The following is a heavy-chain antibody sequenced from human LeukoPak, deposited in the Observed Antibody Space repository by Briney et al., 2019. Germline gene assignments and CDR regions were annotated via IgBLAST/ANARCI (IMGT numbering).Heavy chain of an antibody. CDR1: GYTFTSYY. V-gene: IGHV1-46*01. D-gene: IGHD3-10*01. CDR2: INPSGGST. J-gene: IGHJ6*02. CDR3: ARDGYYGSGSYLPHYYYGMDV. Sequence: ASVKVSCKASGYTFTSYYMHWVRQAPGQGLEWMGIINPSGGSTSYAQKFQGRVTMTRDTSTSTVYMELSSLRSEDTAVYYCARDGYYGSGSYLPHYYYGMDVWGQGTTVTVSS.